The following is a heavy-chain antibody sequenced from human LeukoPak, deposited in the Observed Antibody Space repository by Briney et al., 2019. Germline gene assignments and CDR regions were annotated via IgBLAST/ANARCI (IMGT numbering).Heavy chain of an antibody. Sequence: PSQTLSLTCTVSGGSISSGSYYWSWIRQPAGKGLEWIGRIYISGSTNYNPSLKSRVTMSVDTSKNQFSLKLSSVTAADTAVYYCAREGENYDYVWGSYRYDNWFDPWGQGTLVTVSS. V-gene: IGHV4-61*02. CDR1: GGSISSGSYY. CDR3: AREGENYDYVWGSYRYDNWFDP. CDR2: IYISGST. D-gene: IGHD3-16*02. J-gene: IGHJ5*02.